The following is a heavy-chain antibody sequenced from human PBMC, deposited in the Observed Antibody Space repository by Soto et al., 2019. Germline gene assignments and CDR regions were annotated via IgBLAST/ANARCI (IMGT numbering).Heavy chain of an antibody. CDR3: AKGFGNYGAFDY. CDR2: ISNDGSNK. Sequence: QVHLVESGGGVVQPGRSLRLSCASSGFSFSTYGMHWVRQAPGKGLEWVAFISNDGSNKYYADSVKGRFTISRDNSKNTLYLQMNSLRAEDTAVYYCAKGFGNYGAFDYWGQGTLVTVYS. J-gene: IGHJ4*02. D-gene: IGHD1-7*01. CDR1: GFSFSTYG. V-gene: IGHV3-30*18.